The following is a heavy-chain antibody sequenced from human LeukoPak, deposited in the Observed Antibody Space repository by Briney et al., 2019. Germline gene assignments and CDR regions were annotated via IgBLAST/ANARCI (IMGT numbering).Heavy chain of an antibody. CDR2: IYYSGST. D-gene: IGHD3-10*01. J-gene: IGHJ4*02. V-gene: IGHV4-39*01. Sequence: SETLSLTCTVSGGSITNSSYYWGWIRQPPGKGLEWIGNIYYSGSTYYNPSLKSRVTISVDTSKNQFSPKLSSVTAADTAVYYCARHAYYGSGSYYQIDYWGQGTLVTVSS. CDR1: GGSITNSSYY. CDR3: ARHAYYGSGSYYQIDY.